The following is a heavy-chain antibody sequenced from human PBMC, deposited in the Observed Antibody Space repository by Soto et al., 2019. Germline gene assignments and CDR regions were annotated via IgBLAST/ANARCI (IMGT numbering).Heavy chain of an antibody. CDR2: ISAYNGKT. D-gene: IGHD3-16*01. CDR3: ARGSGGGEPGYYISVRSV. CDR1: GYTFTSYG. Sequence: ASVKISCKASGYTFTSYGISWVRQAPGQGLEWMGWISAYNGKTNYAQKIQGRVTMTTDTSTSTAYKEQRSLRTNDRALFFFARGSGGGEPGYYISVRSVGAQGTTVTVS. J-gene: IGHJ6*02. V-gene: IGHV1-18*04.